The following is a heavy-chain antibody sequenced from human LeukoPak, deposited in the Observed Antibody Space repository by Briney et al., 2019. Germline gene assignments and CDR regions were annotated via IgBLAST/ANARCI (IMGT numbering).Heavy chain of an antibody. CDR1: GGSTSSY. J-gene: IGHJ3*01. CDR2: IYYSGST. D-gene: IGHD6-6*01. Sequence: SETLSLTCTVSGGSTSSYWSWIRQPPGQGLEWIGYIYYSGSTSYNPSLKSRVTISLNMSKNLFSLKLTSVTAADTAVYYCARDQGYGSSSVWGQWKMVTVSS. V-gene: IGHV4-59*01. CDR3: ARDQGYGSSSV.